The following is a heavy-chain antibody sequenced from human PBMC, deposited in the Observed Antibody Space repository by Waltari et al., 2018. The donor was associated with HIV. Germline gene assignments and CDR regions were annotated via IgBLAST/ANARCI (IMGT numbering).Heavy chain of an antibody. CDR3: AREGTGGSGGDY. D-gene: IGHD1-26*01. CDR1: GFTFSSYA. CDR2: ISYDGSNK. V-gene: IGHV3-30-3*01. J-gene: IGHJ4*02. Sequence: QVQLVESGGGVVQPGRSLRLSCAASGFTFSSYAMHWVRQAPGKGLEWVAVISYDGSNKYYADSVKGRFTISRDNSKNTLYLQMNSLGAEDTAVYYCAREGTGGSGGDYWGQGTLVTVSS.